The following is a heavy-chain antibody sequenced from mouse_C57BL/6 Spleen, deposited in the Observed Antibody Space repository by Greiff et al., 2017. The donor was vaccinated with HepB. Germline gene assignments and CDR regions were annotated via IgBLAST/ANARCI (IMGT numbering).Heavy chain of an antibody. CDR3: AKKGDGDYAMDY. D-gene: IGHD2-3*01. CDR2: IWRGGST. V-gene: IGHV2-5*01. Sequence: VKLQQSGPGLVQPSQSLSITCTVSGFSLTSYGVHWVRQSPGKGLEWLGVIWRGGSTDYNAAFMSRLSITKDNSKSQVFFKMNSLQADDTAIYYCAKKGDGDYAMDYWGQGTSVTVSS. CDR1: GFSLTSYG. J-gene: IGHJ4*01.